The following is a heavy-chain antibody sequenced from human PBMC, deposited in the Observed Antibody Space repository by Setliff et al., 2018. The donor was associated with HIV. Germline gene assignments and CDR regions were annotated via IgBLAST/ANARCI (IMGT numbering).Heavy chain of an antibody. D-gene: IGHD1-26*01. Sequence: LSLTCTVSGGSISSSTYYWGWTRQPPGKGLEWIGNIHFSGSTYYNPSLKSRVAVSVDPSKNQFSLKLSSVTAADTAVYYCARTTYSGSYFNDSWGQGTLVTVSS. CDR2: IHFSGST. CDR1: GGSISSSTYY. CDR3: ARTTYSGSYFNDS. J-gene: IGHJ5*01. V-gene: IGHV4-39*01.